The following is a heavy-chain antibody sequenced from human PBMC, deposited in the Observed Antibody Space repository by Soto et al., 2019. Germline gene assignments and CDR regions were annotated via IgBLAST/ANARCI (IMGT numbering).Heavy chain of an antibody. CDR1: GFTFSDYY. CDR2: IGTRGNTK. J-gene: IGHJ4*02. V-gene: IGHV3-11*01. Sequence: GSLRLYCATSGFTFSDYYMSWIRQAPGKGLEWVSYIGTRGNTKYYADSVRGRFTISRDNAKNSLYLQMNSLRADDTAVYYCARDGTEYYGEYYDYWGQGIPVTVSS. CDR3: ARDGTEYYGEYYDY. D-gene: IGHD4-17*01.